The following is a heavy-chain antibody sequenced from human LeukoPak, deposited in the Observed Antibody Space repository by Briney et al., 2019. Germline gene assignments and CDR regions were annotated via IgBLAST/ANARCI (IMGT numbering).Heavy chain of an antibody. CDR2: IYYSGST. CDR3: ARGYNFNP. CDR1: GDSISSSNYY. Sequence: PSETLSLTCTVSGDSISSSNYYWGWIRQPPGKGLEWMGSIYYSGSTYYNPSLKNRVTISVDTSKNQFSLTLRSVTAADTAVYYCARGYNFNPWGQGILVTVSS. J-gene: IGHJ5*02. V-gene: IGHV4-39*07. D-gene: IGHD5-24*01.